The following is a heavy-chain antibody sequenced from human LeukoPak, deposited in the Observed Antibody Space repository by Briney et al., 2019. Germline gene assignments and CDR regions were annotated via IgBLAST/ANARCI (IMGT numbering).Heavy chain of an antibody. Sequence: PGGSLRLSXAASGFTLTGYWMVWVRQAPGKGLEWVANIKQDGSQKHYVDSVKGRFTISRDNAEKSLYLQMNNLRAEDTGVYYCAREDWGPDYWGQGTLVTVSS. CDR3: AREDWGPDY. V-gene: IGHV3-7*01. CDR1: GFTLTGYW. CDR2: IKQDGSQK. J-gene: IGHJ4*02. D-gene: IGHD7-27*01.